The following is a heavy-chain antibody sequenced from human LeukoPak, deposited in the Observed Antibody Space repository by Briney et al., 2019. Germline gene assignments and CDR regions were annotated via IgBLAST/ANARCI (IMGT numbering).Heavy chain of an antibody. CDR3: ARDGYNWGFGY. J-gene: IGHJ4*02. CDR2: ISSSSSTI. V-gene: IGHV3-48*01. Sequence: GGSLRLSCAASGFTFSSYSMNWVRQAPGKELEWVSYISSSSSTIYYADSVKGRFTISRDNAKNSLYLQMNSLRAEDTAVYYCARDGYNWGFGYWGQGTLVTVSS. D-gene: IGHD1-1*01. CDR1: GFTFSSYS.